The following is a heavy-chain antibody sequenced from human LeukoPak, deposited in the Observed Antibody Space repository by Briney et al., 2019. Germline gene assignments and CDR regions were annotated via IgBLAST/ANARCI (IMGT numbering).Heavy chain of an antibody. Sequence: ASVKVSCKASGGTFSSCAISWVRQAPGQGLEWMGGIIPIFGTANYAQKFQGRFTITADESTSTAYMKLSSLRSEDTAVYSCARVSLRSGWGFRDYWGQGTLVTVSS. V-gene: IGHV1-69*13. CDR1: GGTFSSCA. CDR2: IIPIFGTA. CDR3: ARVSLRSGWGFRDY. J-gene: IGHJ4*02. D-gene: IGHD2-21*01.